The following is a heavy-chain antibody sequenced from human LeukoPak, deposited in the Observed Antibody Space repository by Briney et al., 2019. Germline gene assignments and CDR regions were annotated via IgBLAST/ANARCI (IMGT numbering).Heavy chain of an antibody. J-gene: IGHJ4*02. D-gene: IGHD3-10*01. CDR1: GYTFASYG. CDR3: ARHYYGSGNFYLGY. V-gene: IGHV1-18*01. Sequence: GASVKVSCKASGYTFASYGISWVRQAPGQGLEWLGWISTYNGDTNYAQKLQGRVTMTTDTSTGTAYMELRSLRSDDTAVYYCARHYYGSGNFYLGYWGQGTLVTVSS. CDR2: ISTYNGDT.